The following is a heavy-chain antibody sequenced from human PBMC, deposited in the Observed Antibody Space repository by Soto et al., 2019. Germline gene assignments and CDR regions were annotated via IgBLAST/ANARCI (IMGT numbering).Heavy chain of an antibody. CDR3: VRDFTYDKSGYLGFL. J-gene: IGHJ1*01. CDR2: ISTYTGNT. Sequence: ASVKVSCKASGYNFDSYGISWVRQAPGEGLQWMGWISTYTGNTHYSQNFQGRLSMTTDTSTKTAYIQLRSLRTDDTAIYYCVRDFTYDKSGYLGFLWGQGTLVTVSS. D-gene: IGHD3-22*01. V-gene: IGHV1-18*01. CDR1: GYNFDSYG.